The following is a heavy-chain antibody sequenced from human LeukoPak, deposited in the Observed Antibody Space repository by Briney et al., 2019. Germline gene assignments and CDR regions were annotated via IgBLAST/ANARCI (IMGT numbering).Heavy chain of an antibody. J-gene: IGHJ4*02. CDR3: ARSVPDYTRFDY. CDR2: FKTKYNQV. D-gene: IGHD4-11*01. V-gene: IGHV3-23*05. Sequence: GGSLRLSCVASGFTFSDYAMNWVRQAPGKGLEWVSTFKTKYNQVYYAESVRGRFTISTDNSKNTVYLQMDSLRAEDTALYYCARSVPDYTRFDYWGQGALVTVSS. CDR1: GFTFSDYA.